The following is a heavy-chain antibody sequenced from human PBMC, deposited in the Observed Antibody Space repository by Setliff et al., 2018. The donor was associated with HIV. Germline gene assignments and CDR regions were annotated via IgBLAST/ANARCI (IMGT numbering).Heavy chain of an antibody. Sequence: GASVKVSCKASGYTFLNYDINWLRQAPGQGLVWMGRLTPHSGDTISADRFQGRLVMTTNTSTTTAFMELSSLRSDDTALYFCARGWGLWFGQLSILPLDPWGQGTLVTVSS. J-gene: IGHJ5*02. CDR3: ARGWGLWFGQLSILPLDP. CDR2: LTPHSGDT. V-gene: IGHV1-8*01. D-gene: IGHD3-10*01. CDR1: GYTFLNYD.